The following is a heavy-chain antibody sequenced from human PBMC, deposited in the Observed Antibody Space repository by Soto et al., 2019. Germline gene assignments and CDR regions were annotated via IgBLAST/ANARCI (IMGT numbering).Heavy chain of an antibody. CDR3: AREGSVSDALDY. J-gene: IGHJ4*02. Sequence: GGSLRLSCAASGFPFSSYGMHLVRQAPGKGLEWVAVIWYDGSNKYYADSVKGRFTISRDNSKNTLYLQMNRLRAEDTAVYYCAREGSVSDALDYWGQGKLVTVSS. CDR2: IWYDGSNK. V-gene: IGHV3-33*01. CDR1: GFPFSSYG.